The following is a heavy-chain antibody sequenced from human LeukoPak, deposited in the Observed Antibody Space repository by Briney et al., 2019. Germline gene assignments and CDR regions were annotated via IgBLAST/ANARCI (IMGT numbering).Heavy chain of an antibody. CDR1: GYTFSDYG. Sequence: SVKVSCKASGYTFSDYGITWVRQAPGQGPEWMGWISAYSGNTNYGQKFQGRVTMTTDTSTTTAYMELRSLRSDDTALYFCARGSLSGYEGAMDVWGQGTTVTVSS. V-gene: IGHV1-18*01. CDR3: ARGSLSGYEGAMDV. CDR2: ISAYSGNT. J-gene: IGHJ6*02. D-gene: IGHD5-12*01.